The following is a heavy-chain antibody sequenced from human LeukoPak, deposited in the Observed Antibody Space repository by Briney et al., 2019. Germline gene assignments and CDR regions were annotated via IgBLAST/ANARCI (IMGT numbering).Heavy chain of an antibody. CDR2: IIPILGIA. D-gene: IGHD5-18*01. CDR1: GGTFSSYA. V-gene: IGHV1-69*04. Sequence: SVKVSCKASGGTFSSYAISWVRQAPGQGLEWMGRIIPILGIANYAQKSQGRVTITADKSTSTAYMELSSLRSEDTAVYYCARAPGYSYGPVDYWGQGTLVTVSS. J-gene: IGHJ4*02. CDR3: ARAPGYSYGPVDY.